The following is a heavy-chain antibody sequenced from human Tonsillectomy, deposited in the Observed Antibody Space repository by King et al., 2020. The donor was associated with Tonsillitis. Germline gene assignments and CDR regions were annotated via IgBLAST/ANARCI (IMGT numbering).Heavy chain of an antibody. V-gene: IGHV3-9*01. D-gene: IGHD3-22*01. CDR2: LSWNSGTI. J-gene: IGHJ4*02. CDR3: TKDPDYYDSSTS. Sequence: VQLVESGGALVQPGRSLRLSCAASVFSFEDYAMHGFLQAQGKGLGWVSGLSWNSGTIGYADSVKGRFTISRDNAKNFLYLQMNSLRAEDTALYYCTKDPDYYDSSTSWGQGTLVTVSS. CDR1: VFSFEDYA.